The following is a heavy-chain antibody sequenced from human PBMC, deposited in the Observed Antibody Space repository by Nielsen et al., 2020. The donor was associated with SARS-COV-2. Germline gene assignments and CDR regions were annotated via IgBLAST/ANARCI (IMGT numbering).Heavy chain of an antibody. Sequence: SETLSLTCTVSGYSISSGYYWGWIRPPPGKGLEWIGSIYHSGSNYYNPSLRSRVTISIDTSKNQFSLRLSSVTAADTAVYYCARTAAGFPHYWFFDLWGRGTLVTVSS. CDR2: IYHSGSN. CDR1: GYSISSGYY. J-gene: IGHJ2*01. CDR3: ARTAAGFPHYWFFDL. V-gene: IGHV4-38-2*02. D-gene: IGHD2-15*01.